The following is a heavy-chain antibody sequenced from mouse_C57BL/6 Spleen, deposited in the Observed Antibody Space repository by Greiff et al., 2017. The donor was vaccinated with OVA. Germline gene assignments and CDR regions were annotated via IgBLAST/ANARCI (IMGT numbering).Heavy chain of an antibody. CDR3: ARGNWDDYAMDY. Sequence: VQLQESGPELVKPGASVKISCKASGYAFSSSWMNWVKQRPGTGLEWIGRIYPGDGDTNYNGKFKGKATLTADKSSSTAYMQLSSLTSEDSAVYFCARGNWDDYAMDYWGQGTSVTVSS. V-gene: IGHV1-82*01. D-gene: IGHD4-1*01. CDR1: GYAFSSSW. CDR2: IYPGDGDT. J-gene: IGHJ4*01.